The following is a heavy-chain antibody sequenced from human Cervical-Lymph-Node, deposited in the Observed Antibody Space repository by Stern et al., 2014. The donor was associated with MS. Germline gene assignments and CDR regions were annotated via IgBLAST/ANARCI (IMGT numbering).Heavy chain of an antibody. J-gene: IGHJ6*02. V-gene: IGHV1-69*01. Sequence: VQLVQSGAEVKKPGSSGKVSCKASGGTFSSYAISWVRQAPGQGLEWMGGIIPIFGTANYAQKFQGRVTIAADESTSTAYMELSSLRSEDTAVYYCARGMDQGYYYGMDVWGQGTTVTVSS. D-gene: IGHD6-13*01. CDR1: GGTFSSYA. CDR3: ARGMDQGYYYGMDV. CDR2: IIPIFGTA.